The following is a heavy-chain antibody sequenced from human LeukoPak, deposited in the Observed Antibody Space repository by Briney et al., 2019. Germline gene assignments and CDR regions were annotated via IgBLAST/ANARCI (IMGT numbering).Heavy chain of an antibody. CDR2: IYHSGST. D-gene: IGHD6-6*01. V-gene: IGHV4-38-2*02. CDR3: ARESSSSTPIDY. J-gene: IGHJ4*02. CDR1: GYSISSGYY. Sequence: SETLSLTCTVSGYSISSGYYWGWIRQPPGKGLEWIGSIYHSGSTHYNPSLKSRVTISVDTSKNQFSLKLSSVTAADTAVYYFARESSSSTPIDYWGQGTLVTVSS.